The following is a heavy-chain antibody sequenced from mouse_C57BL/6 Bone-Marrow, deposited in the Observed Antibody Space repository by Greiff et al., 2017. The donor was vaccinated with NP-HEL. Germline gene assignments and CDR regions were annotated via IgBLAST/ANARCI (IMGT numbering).Heavy chain of an antibody. CDR1: GFTFSSYA. V-gene: IGHV5-9-1*02. CDR3: TRRVYYGYDYAMDY. CDR2: ISSGGDYI. J-gene: IGHJ4*01. D-gene: IGHD2-2*01. Sequence: EVQLVESGEGLVKPGGSLKLSCAASGFTFSSYAMSWVRQTPEKRLEWVAYISSGGDYIYYADTVKGRFTISRDNARNTLYLQMSSLKSEDTAMYYCTRRVYYGYDYAMDYWGQGTSVTVSS.